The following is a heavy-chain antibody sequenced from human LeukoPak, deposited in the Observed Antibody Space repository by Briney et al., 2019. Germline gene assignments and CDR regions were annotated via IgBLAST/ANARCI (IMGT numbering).Heavy chain of an antibody. CDR3: ARDGEVGATLS. Sequence: SVKVSCKASGGTFSSYTISWVRQAPGQGLEWMGRINPILGIANYAQKFQGRVTITADKSTSTAYMELSSLRSEDTAVYYCARDGEVGATLSWGQGTLVTVSS. D-gene: IGHD1-26*01. V-gene: IGHV1-69*04. J-gene: IGHJ4*02. CDR1: GGTFSSYT. CDR2: INPILGIA.